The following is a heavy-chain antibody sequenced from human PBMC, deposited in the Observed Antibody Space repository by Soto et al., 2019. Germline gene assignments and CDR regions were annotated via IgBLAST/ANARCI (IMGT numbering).Heavy chain of an antibody. D-gene: IGHD2-8*01. J-gene: IGHJ3*02. CDR2: ISSSSSYI. CDR3: ARGARTCRGPAACAFDI. V-gene: IGHV3-21*01. Sequence: EVQLVESVGGLVKPGGSLRLSCAASGFTFSSYSMNWVRQAPGKGLEWVSSISSSSSYIYYADSVKGRFTISRDNAKNSLYLQMNSLRAEDTAVYYCARGARTCRGPAACAFDIWGQGTMVTVSS. CDR1: GFTFSSYS.